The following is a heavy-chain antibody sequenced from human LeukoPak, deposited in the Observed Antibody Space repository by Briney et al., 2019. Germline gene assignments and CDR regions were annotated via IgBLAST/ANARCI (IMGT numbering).Heavy chain of an antibody. V-gene: IGHV3-30*18. Sequence: GGSLRLSCAASGFTFSSYAMSWVRQAPGKGLEWVAVISYDGSNKYYADSVKGRFTISRDNSKNTLYLQMNSLRAEDTAVYYCAKGPRIAVAGHYWYFDLWGRGTLVTVSS. CDR2: ISYDGSNK. CDR3: AKGPRIAVAGHYWYFDL. CDR1: GFTFSSYA. D-gene: IGHD6-19*01. J-gene: IGHJ2*01.